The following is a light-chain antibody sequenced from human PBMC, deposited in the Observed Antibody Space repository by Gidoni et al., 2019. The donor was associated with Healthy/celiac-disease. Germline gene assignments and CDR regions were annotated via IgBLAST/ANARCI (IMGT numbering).Light chain of an antibody. J-gene: IGKJ4*01. CDR1: QSISSY. Sequence: DIQMTQSPSSRSASVGDRVTITCRASQSISSYLNWYQQKPGKAPKLLIYAASSLQSGVPSRFSGSGSGTDFTLTISILQPEDFATYYCQQSYSTPLTFXGXTKVEIK. CDR3: QQSYSTPLT. V-gene: IGKV1-39*01. CDR2: AAS.